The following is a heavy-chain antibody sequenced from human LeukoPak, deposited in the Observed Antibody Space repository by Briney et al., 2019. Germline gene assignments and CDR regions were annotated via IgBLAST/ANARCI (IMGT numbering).Heavy chain of an antibody. V-gene: IGHV4-4*07. CDR2: IFASGTT. Sequence: SETLSLTCTVSGGSISTYSWNWLRRPAGKGLEWIGRIFASGTTKYNPSLKSRVTMSVETSKNQFSLKLSSVTAADTAVYYCAREGSAFDIWGQGTMVTVSS. CDR3: AREGSAFDI. CDR1: GGSISTYS. J-gene: IGHJ3*02.